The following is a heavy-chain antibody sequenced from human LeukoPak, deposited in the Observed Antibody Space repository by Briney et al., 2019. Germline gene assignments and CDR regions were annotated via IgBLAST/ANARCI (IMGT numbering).Heavy chain of an antibody. Sequence: GRSLRLSCAASGFTFDDYAMHWVRQAPGKGLEWVSGISWNSGSIGYADSVKGRFTISRDNAKNSLYLQMNSPRAEDTALYYCAKDHGSGSWLDYWGQGTLVTVSS. J-gene: IGHJ4*02. CDR1: GFTFDDYA. D-gene: IGHD3-10*01. CDR2: ISWNSGSI. CDR3: AKDHGSGSWLDY. V-gene: IGHV3-9*01.